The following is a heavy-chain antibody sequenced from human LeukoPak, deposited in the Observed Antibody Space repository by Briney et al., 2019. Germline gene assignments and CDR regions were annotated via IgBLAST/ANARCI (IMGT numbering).Heavy chain of an antibody. CDR2: IYHSGST. CDR1: GYSISSGYY. J-gene: IGHJ4*02. V-gene: IGHV4-38-2*01. D-gene: IGHD2-8*01. Sequence: SETLSLTCAVSGYSISSGYYWGWIRQPPGKGLEWIGSIYHSGSTYYNPSLKSRVTISVDTSKNQFSLKLSSMTAADTAVYYCARQYCTNGVCYFDYWGQGTLVTVSS. CDR3: ARQYCTNGVCYFDY.